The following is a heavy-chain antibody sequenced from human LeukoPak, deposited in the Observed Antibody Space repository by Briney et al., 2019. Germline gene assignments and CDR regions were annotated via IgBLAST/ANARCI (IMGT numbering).Heavy chain of an antibody. CDR1: NGSIGSYY. V-gene: IGHV4-4*07. CDR3: AREGARDDFVVVPAALDF. D-gene: IGHD2-2*01. CDR2: IHRTGST. Sequence: PSETLSLTCTVSNGSIGSYYWTWIRQPAGKGLEWIGRIHRTGSTNYNPSLTSRVIMSVDTSKNQFSPRLTSVTAADTAVYYCAREGARDDFVVVPAALDFWGLGTLVTVSS. J-gene: IGHJ4*02.